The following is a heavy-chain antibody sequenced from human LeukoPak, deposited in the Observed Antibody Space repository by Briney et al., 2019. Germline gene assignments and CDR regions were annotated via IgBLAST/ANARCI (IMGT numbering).Heavy chain of an antibody. V-gene: IGHV4-38-2*01. CDR2: IYHSGST. CDR3: ARHRPTYYDFWSGPMGDAFDI. Sequence: PSETLSLTCAVSGYSISSGYYWGLIRQPPGKGLEWIGSIYHSGSTYYNPALKRRLTISVDTSKNQFSLKLSSVTAADTAVYYCARHRPTYYDFWSGPMGDAFDIWGQGTMVTVSS. D-gene: IGHD3-3*01. J-gene: IGHJ3*02. CDR1: GYSISSGYY.